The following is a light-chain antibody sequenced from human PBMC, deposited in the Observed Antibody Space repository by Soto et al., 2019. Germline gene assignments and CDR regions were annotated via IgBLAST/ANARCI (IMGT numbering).Light chain of an antibody. J-gene: IGLJ2*01. Sequence: QSVLTQPSSVSGAPGQRVTISCTRSSSNIGAINDVHWYQQVPGTAPKLLIYSNTNRPSGVPDRFSGSKSATSASLAIAGLQPEDESDYYCQSYDSSLRGVVFGGGTQLTVL. CDR3: QSYDSSLRGVV. CDR2: SNT. CDR1: SSNIGAIND. V-gene: IGLV1-40*01.